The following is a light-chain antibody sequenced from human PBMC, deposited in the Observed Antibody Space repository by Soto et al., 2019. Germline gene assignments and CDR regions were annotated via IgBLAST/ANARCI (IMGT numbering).Light chain of an antibody. CDR1: SSDVGAYDY. J-gene: IGLJ1*01. CDR2: DVS. V-gene: IGLV2-14*03. CDR3: SSFTTSTSYV. Sequence: QSALTQPASVSGSPGQSITISCTGTSSDVGAYDYVSWYQQHPGEVPKLMIFDVSDRPSGVSNRFSGSKSGNTASLTISGLQAEDEADYYCSSFTTSTSYVFGTGTRSP.